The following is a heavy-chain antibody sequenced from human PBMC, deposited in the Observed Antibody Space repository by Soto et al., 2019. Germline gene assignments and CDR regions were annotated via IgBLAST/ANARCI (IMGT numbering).Heavy chain of an antibody. CDR2: IYHSGST. D-gene: IGHD6-13*01. CDR1: GYSISSGYY. J-gene: IGHJ6*02. V-gene: IGHV4-38-2*02. Sequence: PSETLSLTCAVSGYSISSGYYWGWIRQPPGKGLEWIGSIYHSGSTYYNPSLKSRVTISVDTSKNRFSLKLSSVTAADTAVYYCARDISYSSSWYHYYYYYGMDVWGQGTTVTVSS. CDR3: ARDISYSSSWYHYYYYYGMDV.